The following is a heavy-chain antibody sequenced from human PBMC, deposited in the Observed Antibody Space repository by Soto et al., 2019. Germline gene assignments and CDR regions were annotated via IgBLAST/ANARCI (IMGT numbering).Heavy chain of an antibody. CDR1: GYTFTSYG. V-gene: IGHV1-18*01. Sequence: QVQLVQSGAEVKKPGASVKVSCKASGYTFTSYGISWVRQAPGQGLEWMGWISAYNCNTNDAQKLQRRVTMTTDTSTSTAYMVLRSLRSDDTAVYYCARGFYDILTGPPNSLYTWFDPWGQGTLVTVSS. CDR2: ISAYNCNT. D-gene: IGHD3-9*01. CDR3: ARGFYDILTGPPNSLYTWFDP. J-gene: IGHJ5*02.